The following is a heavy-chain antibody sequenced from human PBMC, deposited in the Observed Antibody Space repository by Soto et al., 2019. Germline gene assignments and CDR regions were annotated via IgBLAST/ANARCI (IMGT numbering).Heavy chain of an antibody. V-gene: IGHV1-69*13. J-gene: IGHJ4*02. CDR1: GGTFSSYA. D-gene: IGHD3-3*01. CDR3: ARTSYYDFWGGYYTEPYYFDY. Sequence: GASVKVSCKASGGTFSSYAISWVRQAPGQGLEWMGGIIPIFGTANYAQKFQGRVTITADESTSTAYMELSSLRSEDTAVYYCARTSYYDFWGGYYTEPYYFDYGGQGTLVTVSS. CDR2: IIPIFGTA.